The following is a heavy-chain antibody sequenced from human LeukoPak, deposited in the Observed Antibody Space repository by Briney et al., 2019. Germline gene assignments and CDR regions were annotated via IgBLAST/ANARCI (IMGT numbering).Heavy chain of an antibody. CDR1: GFTFSSYG. V-gene: IGHV3-30*02. CDR2: IRYDGSNK. J-gene: IGHJ4*02. CDR3: AKQKDYYDSSGYTDY. Sequence: GGSLRLSCAASGFTFSSYGMHWVRQAPGKGLEWVAFIRYDGSNKYYADSVKGRFTISRDNSKNTLYLQMNSLRAEDTAVYYCAKQKDYYDSSGYTDYWGQGTLVTVSS. D-gene: IGHD3-22*01.